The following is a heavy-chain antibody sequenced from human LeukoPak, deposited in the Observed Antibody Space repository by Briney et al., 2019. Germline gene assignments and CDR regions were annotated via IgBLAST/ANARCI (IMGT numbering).Heavy chain of an antibody. V-gene: IGHV1-18*01. CDR2: TCGYNGNT. D-gene: IGHD2-15*01. CDR1: RYTFTSFG. Sequence: ASVKVSCQASRYTFTSFGISGVRQAPGQGLAWMGWTCGYNGNTHYAQKLQGRVTLTTDTSTNTAYMELRSLRSDDTAVYYCARGPYCIGDTCYSQFFDYWGQGTLVTVSS. J-gene: IGHJ4*02. CDR3: ARGPYCIGDTCYSQFFDY.